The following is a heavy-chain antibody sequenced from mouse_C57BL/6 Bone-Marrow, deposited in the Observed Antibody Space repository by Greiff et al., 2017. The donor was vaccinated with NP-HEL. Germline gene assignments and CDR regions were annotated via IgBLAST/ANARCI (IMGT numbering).Heavy chain of an antibody. J-gene: IGHJ4*01. D-gene: IGHD2-2*01. Sequence: EVQLQQSGTVLARPGASVKMSCKTSGSTFTSYWMHWVKQRPGQGLEWIGAIYPGNSDTSYNQKFKGKAKLTAVTSASTAYMELSSLTNEDSAVYYCTRWLRRIEYYAMDYWGQGTSVTVSS. CDR3: TRWLRRIEYYAMDY. V-gene: IGHV1-5*01. CDR1: GSTFTSYW. CDR2: IYPGNSDT.